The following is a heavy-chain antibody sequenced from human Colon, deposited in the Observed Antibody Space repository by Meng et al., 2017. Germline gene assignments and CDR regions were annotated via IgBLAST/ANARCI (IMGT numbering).Heavy chain of an antibody. D-gene: IGHD3-22*01. V-gene: IGHV4-4*02. CDR1: GSSISSSNW. CDR3: ARDNYDTGLGLFDY. Sequence: QVQLQESGPGLVKPSGTLSLTCAVSGSSISSSNWWSWVRQPPGKGLEWTGEMYHSGITNYNPSLKSRATISVDKSKNQFSLTLHSVTAADTAVYYCARDNYDTGLGLFDYWGQGTLVTVSS. J-gene: IGHJ4*02. CDR2: MYHSGIT.